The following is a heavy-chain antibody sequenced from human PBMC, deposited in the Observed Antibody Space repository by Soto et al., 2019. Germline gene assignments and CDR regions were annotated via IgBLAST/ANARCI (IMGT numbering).Heavy chain of an antibody. J-gene: IGHJ4*02. Sequence: SETLSLTCAVYGGSFSGYYWSWIRQPPGKGLEWIGEINHSGNTNYNPSLKSRFTISVDTSKNQFSLQLSSVTAEDTAVYYGERGKYSSSVEYWGQGTLVNVSS. D-gene: IGHD6-6*01. CDR3: ERGKYSSSVEY. CDR1: GGSFSGYY. V-gene: IGHV4-34*01. CDR2: INHSGNT.